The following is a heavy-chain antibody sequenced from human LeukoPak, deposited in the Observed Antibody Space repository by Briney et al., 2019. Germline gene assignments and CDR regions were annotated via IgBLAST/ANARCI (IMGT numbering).Heavy chain of an antibody. V-gene: IGHV5-51*01. J-gene: IGHJ4*02. CDR3: ARSSNIAVAGTSFDY. D-gene: IGHD6-19*01. CDR1: GYSFISYW. Sequence: GESLKISCMGSGYSFISYWIGWVRQMPGKSLEWMGIIYPGDSDTRYSPSFQGQVTISADKSISTACLQWSSLKASDTAMYYCARSSNIAVAGTSFDYWGQGTLVTVSS. CDR2: IYPGDSDT.